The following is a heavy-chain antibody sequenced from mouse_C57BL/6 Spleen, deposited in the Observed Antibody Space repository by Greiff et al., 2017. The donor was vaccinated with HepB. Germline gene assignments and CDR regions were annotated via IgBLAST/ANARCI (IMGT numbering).Heavy chain of an antibody. CDR1: GYTFTDYY. Sequence: EVQLQQSGPELVKPGASVKISCKASGYTFTDYYMNWVKQSHGKSLEWIGDINPNNGGTSYNQKFKGKATLTVDKSSSTAYMELRSLTSEDSAVYYCARTRKLGLYAMDYWGQGASVTVSS. V-gene: IGHV1-26*01. CDR2: INPNNGGT. D-gene: IGHD4-1*01. CDR3: ARTRKLGLYAMDY. J-gene: IGHJ4*01.